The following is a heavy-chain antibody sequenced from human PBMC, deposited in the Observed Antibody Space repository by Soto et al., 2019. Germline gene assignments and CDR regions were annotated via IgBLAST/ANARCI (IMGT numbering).Heavy chain of an antibody. D-gene: IGHD3-3*01. CDR1: GYTFTEFD. CDR2: MNTNTGNT. CDR3: ARVVRFFGGHAGY. J-gene: IGHJ1*01. Sequence: ASVKVYCKTSGYTFTEFDINWVRQAPGQGLEWMGWMNTNTGNTGYAQKFQGRVTMTRDTSISTAYMELRRLRSEDTAVYYCARVVRFFGGHAGYRAQGTPVTVS. V-gene: IGHV1-8*01.